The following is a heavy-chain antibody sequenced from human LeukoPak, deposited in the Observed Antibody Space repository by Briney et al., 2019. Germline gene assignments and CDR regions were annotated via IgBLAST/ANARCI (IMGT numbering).Heavy chain of an antibody. J-gene: IGHJ5*02. V-gene: IGHV3-7*01. Sequence: GGSLRLSCAASGFTFSSYGMHWVRQAPGKGLEWVANIKQDGSEKYYVDSVKGRFTISRDNAKNSLYLQMNSLRAEDTAVYYCARDHGWFDPWGQGTLVTVSS. CDR1: GFTFSSYG. CDR3: ARDHGWFDP. CDR2: IKQDGSEK.